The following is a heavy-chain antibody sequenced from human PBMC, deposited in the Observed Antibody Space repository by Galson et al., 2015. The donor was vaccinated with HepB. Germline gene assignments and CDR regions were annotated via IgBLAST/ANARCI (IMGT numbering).Heavy chain of an antibody. V-gene: IGHV3-23*01. Sequence: SLRLSCAASGFTFSSHAMSWVRQAPGKGLEWVSGISGSGDITYYADSVKGRFTISRDSSKNTLYLQMNGLRADDTAVYYCAKSRYFDWQSDHWGQGTLVTVSS. J-gene: IGHJ4*02. CDR3: AKSRYFDWQSDH. CDR1: GFTFSSHA. D-gene: IGHD3-9*01. CDR2: ISGSGDIT.